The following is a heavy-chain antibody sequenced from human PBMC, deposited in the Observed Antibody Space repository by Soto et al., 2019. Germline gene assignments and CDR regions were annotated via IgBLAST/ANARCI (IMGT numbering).Heavy chain of an antibody. V-gene: IGHV1-2*02. D-gene: IGHD2-21*01. Sequence: GASVKVSCKTSGYTFSKYYVHWVRQAPGQGLEWMGWINPNSGGTNIAQKFQGRVTMTRDTSISTAYMDLSRLISDDTAVYYCAKNLLVTVPDCFDVWGQGTMVTVSS. CDR1: GYTFSKYY. CDR3: AKNLLVTVPDCFDV. CDR2: INPNSGGT. J-gene: IGHJ3*01.